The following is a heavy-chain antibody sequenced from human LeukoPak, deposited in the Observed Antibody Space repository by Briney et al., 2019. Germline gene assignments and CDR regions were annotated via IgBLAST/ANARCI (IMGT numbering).Heavy chain of an antibody. CDR3: ARIRRTTVVTAGAFDI. Sequence: SGPTLVKPPQTLTLTCTFSGFSLSTSGMCVSWVRQPPGKALEWLARIDWDDDKYYSTSLKTRLTISKDTSKNQVVLTMANMDPLDTATYYCARIRRTTVVTAGAFDIWGQGTMVTVSS. CDR2: IDWDDDK. J-gene: IGHJ3*02. D-gene: IGHD4-23*01. CDR1: GFSLSTSGMC. V-gene: IGHV2-70*11.